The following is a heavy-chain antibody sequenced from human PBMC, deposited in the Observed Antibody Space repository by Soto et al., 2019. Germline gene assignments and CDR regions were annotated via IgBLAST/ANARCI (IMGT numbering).Heavy chain of an antibody. CDR2: ISFDGSRK. D-gene: IGHD4-17*01. Sequence: QVQLVESGGGVVQPGRSLRLSCAASGFTFSSYGMHWVRQAPGKGLEWVAVISFDGSRKYDADSVKGRFTISRDNSENTLFLQMNSLRIEDTALYHCATYSENGEHGDWFDPWGPGTLVTVSS. V-gene: IGHV3-30*03. CDR1: GFTFSSYG. J-gene: IGHJ5*02. CDR3: ATYSENGEHGDWFDP.